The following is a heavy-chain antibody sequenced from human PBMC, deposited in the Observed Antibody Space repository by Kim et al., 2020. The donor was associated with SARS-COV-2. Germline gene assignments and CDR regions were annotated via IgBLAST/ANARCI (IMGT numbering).Heavy chain of an antibody. J-gene: IGHJ6*02. Sequence: SETLSLTCTVSGGSISSYYWSWIRQPPGKGLEWIGYIYYSGSTNYNPSLKSRVTISVDTSKNQFSLKLSSVTAADTAVYYCARVTSSGWYGYYYYYGMDVWGQGTTVTVSS. CDR1: GGSISSYY. D-gene: IGHD6-19*01. V-gene: IGHV4-59*01. CDR2: IYYSGST. CDR3: ARVTSSGWYGYYYYYGMDV.